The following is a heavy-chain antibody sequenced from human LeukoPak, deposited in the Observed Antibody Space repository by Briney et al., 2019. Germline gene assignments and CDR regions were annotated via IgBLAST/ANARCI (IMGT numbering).Heavy chain of an antibody. V-gene: IGHV3-30*18. CDR2: MSHDGSSE. CDR1: GFTFSSFG. Sequence: GGSLRLSCAATGFTFSSFGMHWVRQAPGKGLEWVAMMSHDGSSEYYVDSVKGRFTISRDNSKNTLYLQMNSHRVEDTALYYAAKVWGSIDWYNWFDSWGQGTLVTVSS. CDR3: AKVWGSIDWYNWFDS. J-gene: IGHJ5*01. D-gene: IGHD3-9*01.